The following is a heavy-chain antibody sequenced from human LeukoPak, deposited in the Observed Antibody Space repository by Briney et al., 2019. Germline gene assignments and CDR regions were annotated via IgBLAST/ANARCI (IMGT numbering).Heavy chain of an antibody. CDR3: ARANFLYCSSSTCLFDY. V-gene: IGHV1-2*02. D-gene: IGHD2-2*01. CDR1: GYTFTDYY. Sequence: ASVKVSCKASGYTFTDYYMHWVRQAPGQGFEWMGWINPNDGDTNYAQEFQGRVTMTRDTSISTAHMEVSRLRSDDTAVYYCARANFLYCSSSTCLFDYWGQGTLVTVSS. CDR2: INPNDGDT. J-gene: IGHJ4*02.